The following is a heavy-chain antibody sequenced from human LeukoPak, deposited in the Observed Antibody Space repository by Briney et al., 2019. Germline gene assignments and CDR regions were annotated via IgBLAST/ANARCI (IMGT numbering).Heavy chain of an antibody. CDR3: ASSITGTTLPTY. CDR2: IHYTGST. J-gene: IGHJ4*02. CDR1: GGSISSYY. Sequence: PSETLSLTCTVSGGSISSYYWSWIRQPPRKGLEWIGYIHYTGSTNYNPSLKSRVTISVDTSKNQFSLKLSSVTAADTAVYYCASSITGTTLPTYWGQGTLVTVSS. V-gene: IGHV4-59*12. D-gene: IGHD1-7*01.